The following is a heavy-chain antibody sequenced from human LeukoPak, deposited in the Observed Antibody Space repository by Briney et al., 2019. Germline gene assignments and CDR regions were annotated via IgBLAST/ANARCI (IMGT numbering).Heavy chain of an antibody. CDR1: RYTFTRYG. V-gene: IGHV1-18*01. D-gene: IGHD2-15*01. CDR2: ISAYNGNT. CDR3: ARDHLVAATPSNY. Sequence: ASVQVSCKASRYTFTRYGISWLRQAPGQGLEWMGWISAYNGNTNYAQKLQGRVTVTTDTSTSTAYMELRSLRSDDTAVYYCARDHLVAATPSNYWGQGTLVTVSS. J-gene: IGHJ4*02.